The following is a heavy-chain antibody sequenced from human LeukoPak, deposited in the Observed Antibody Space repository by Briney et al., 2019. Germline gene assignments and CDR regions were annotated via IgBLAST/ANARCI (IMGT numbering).Heavy chain of an antibody. CDR3: ARDHRPVYGDYNGMDV. CDR1: GFTFSSYA. D-gene: IGHD4-17*01. Sequence: GGSLRLSCAASGFTFSSYAMSWVRQAPWKGLEWVSYISSSGSTIYYADSVKGRFTISRDNAKNSLYLQMNSLRAEDTAVYYCARDHRPVYGDYNGMDVWGQGTTVTVSS. J-gene: IGHJ6*02. V-gene: IGHV3-48*04. CDR2: ISSSGSTI.